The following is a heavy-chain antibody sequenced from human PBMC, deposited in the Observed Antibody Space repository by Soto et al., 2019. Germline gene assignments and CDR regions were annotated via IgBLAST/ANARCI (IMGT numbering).Heavy chain of an antibody. CDR3: ARGRGRIKYFQH. CDR2: INHSGST. CDR1: GGSFSGYY. Sequence: PSETLSLTCAVYGGSFSGYYWSWIRQPPGKGLEWIGEINHSGSTNYNPPLKSRVTISVDTSKNQFSLKLSSVTAADTAVYYCARGRGRIKYFQHWGQGTLVTVSS. J-gene: IGHJ1*01. V-gene: IGHV4-34*01. D-gene: IGHD5-12*01.